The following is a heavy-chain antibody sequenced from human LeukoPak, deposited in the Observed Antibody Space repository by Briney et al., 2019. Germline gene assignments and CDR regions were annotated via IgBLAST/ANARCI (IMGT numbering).Heavy chain of an antibody. D-gene: IGHD3-3*01. J-gene: IGHJ4*02. CDR1: GYTFTSYA. V-gene: IGHV7-4-1*02. CDR2: INTNTGNP. CDR3: ARDYYDFWSGYCPCFDY. Sequence: ASVKVSCKASGYTFTSYAMNWVRQAPGQGLEWMGWINTNTGNPTYAQGFTGRFVFSLDTSVSTAYLQISGLKAEDTAVYYCARDYYDFWSGYCPCFDYWGQGTLVTVSS.